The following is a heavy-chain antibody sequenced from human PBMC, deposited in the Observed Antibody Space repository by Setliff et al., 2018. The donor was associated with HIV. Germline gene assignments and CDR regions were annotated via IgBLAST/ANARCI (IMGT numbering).Heavy chain of an antibody. CDR2: IYPGDSDI. Sequence: PGESLKISCKASGYTFTNFWIGWVRQVPGKGLEWMGNIYPGDSDIRYNPSFQGQVTISVDKSISTAYLQWSSLKASDSAMYYCARRGGDGYVYDYWGQGTLVTVSS. CDR1: GYTFTNFW. J-gene: IGHJ4*02. CDR3: ARRGGDGYVYDY. V-gene: IGHV5-51*01. D-gene: IGHD5-12*01.